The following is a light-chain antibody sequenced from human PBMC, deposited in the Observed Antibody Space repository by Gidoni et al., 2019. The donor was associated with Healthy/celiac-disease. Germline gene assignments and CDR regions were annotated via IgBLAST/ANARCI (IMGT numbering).Light chain of an antibody. CDR1: QSVLYSSNNKNY. CDR3: QQYYSTPQT. Sequence: DTVMTQSPDSLAVSLGERATINCKASQSVLYSSNNKNYLAWYHQKPGQPPTLLIYWASTRESGVPARFSGSGSGTDFTLTISSLQAEDVAVYYCQQYYSTPQTFGQGTKLEIK. CDR2: WAS. V-gene: IGKV4-1*01. J-gene: IGKJ2*01.